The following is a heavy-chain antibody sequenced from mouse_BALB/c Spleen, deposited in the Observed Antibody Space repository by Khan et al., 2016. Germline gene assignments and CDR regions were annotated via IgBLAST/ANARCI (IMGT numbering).Heavy chain of an antibody. CDR1: GFSLTSYG. D-gene: IGHD2-4*01. CDR2: IWRGGST. J-gene: IGHJ4*01. Sequence: QVQLKESGPSLVQPSQSLSITCTVSGFSLTSYGVHWVRQSPGKGLEWLGVIWRGGSTDYNAAFMSRLSITKDNSKSQVFFKMNSLQADDTVIYCRAKSNYDVGYYAMDYWGQGTSVTVSS. V-gene: IGHV2-5-1*01. CDR3: AKSNYDVGYYAMDY.